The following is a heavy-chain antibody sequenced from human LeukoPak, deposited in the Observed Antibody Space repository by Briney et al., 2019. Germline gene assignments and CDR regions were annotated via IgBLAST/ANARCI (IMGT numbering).Heavy chain of an antibody. CDR3: ARDRESSPWELLLDY. J-gene: IGHJ4*02. Sequence: SETLSLTCDVSGYSIRSGYYWAWIRQPPGKELEWIGSLHHTRSTYYNPSLKSRVTMSVDRSNNKFSLQLSSATAADTALYYCARDRESSPWELLLDYWGQGILVTVSS. V-gene: IGHV4-38-2*02. CDR2: LHHTRST. D-gene: IGHD3-10*01. CDR1: GYSIRSGYY.